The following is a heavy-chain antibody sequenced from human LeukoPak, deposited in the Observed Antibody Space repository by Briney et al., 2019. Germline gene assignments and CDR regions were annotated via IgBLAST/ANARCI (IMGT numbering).Heavy chain of an antibody. Sequence: SETLSLNCTVTGGSVSSSHWNWIRQPPGKGLEWIGNVDYSGSTKYNPSLRSRVTMSLDTSNNQFSLKLRSVTASDTALYYCTRGYYEPFDRWGQGTLVTVSS. CDR3: TRGYYEPFDR. CDR2: VDYSGST. CDR1: GGSVSSSH. D-gene: IGHD3-22*01. J-gene: IGHJ4*02. V-gene: IGHV4-59*02.